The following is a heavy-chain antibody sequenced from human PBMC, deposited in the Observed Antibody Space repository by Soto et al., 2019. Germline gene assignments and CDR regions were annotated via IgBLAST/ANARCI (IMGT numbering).Heavy chain of an antibody. CDR1: GGSISSYY. CDR2: IYYSGST. D-gene: IGHD2-2*01. V-gene: IGHV4-59*01. CDR3: ARATDILGYCSSTSCYGFDP. Sequence: SETLSLTCTVSGGSISSYYWSWIRQPPGKGLEWIGYIYYSGSTNYNPSLKSRVTISVDTSKNQFSLKLSSVTAADTAVYYCARATDILGYCSSTSCYGFDPWGQGTLVTVSS. J-gene: IGHJ5*02.